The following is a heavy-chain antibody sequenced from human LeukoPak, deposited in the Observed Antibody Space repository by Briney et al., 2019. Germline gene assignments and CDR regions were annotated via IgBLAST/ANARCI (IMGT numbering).Heavy chain of an antibody. CDR1: GYTFTSYG. CDR2: ISAYNGNT. Sequence: GASVKVSCKASGYTFTSYGISWVRQAPGQGLEWMGWISAYNGNTNYAQKLQGRVTMTTDTSTSTAYMELRSLRSDDTAVYHCARDPGVVAGRGYYYGMDVWGQGTTVTVSS. J-gene: IGHJ6*02. D-gene: IGHD2-2*01. CDR3: ARDPGVVAGRGYYYGMDV. V-gene: IGHV1-18*01.